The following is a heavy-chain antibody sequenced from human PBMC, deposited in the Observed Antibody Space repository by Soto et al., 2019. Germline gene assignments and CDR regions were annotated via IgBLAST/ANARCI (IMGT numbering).Heavy chain of an antibody. D-gene: IGHD3-16*01. Sequence: SETLSLTCTVSGDSISGPDYYWSWIRQAPGKGLELIGYVYYRGSIYYTPSFESRVSISIDTSKNQFSLRLTSVTAADSAVYFCARVTFTPNWFDSWGQGILVTVSS. J-gene: IGHJ5*01. V-gene: IGHV4-30-4*01. CDR1: GDSISGPDYY. CDR2: VYYRGSI. CDR3: ARVTFTPNWFDS.